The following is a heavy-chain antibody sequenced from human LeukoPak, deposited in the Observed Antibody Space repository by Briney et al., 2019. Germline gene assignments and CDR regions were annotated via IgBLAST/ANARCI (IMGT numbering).Heavy chain of an antibody. CDR3: AKRYDFWSGYNYAIDY. V-gene: IGHV3-23*01. D-gene: IGHD3-3*01. CDR2: ISGSGGST. Sequence: GGSLRLSCAASGFTFSSYAMSWVRQAPGKGLEWVPAISGSGGSTYYADSVKGRFTISRDNSKNTLYLQMNSLRAEDTAVYYCAKRYDFWSGYNYAIDYWGQGTLVTVSS. J-gene: IGHJ4*02. CDR1: GFTFSSYA.